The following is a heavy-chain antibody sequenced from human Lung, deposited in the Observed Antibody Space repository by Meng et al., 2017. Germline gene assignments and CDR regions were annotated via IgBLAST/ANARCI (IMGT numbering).Heavy chain of an antibody. V-gene: IGHV1-2*06. J-gene: IGHJ4*02. CDR2: INPKSGDT. CDR1: GYNFPDYY. CDR3: ARDEDISAAGKLFGDY. D-gene: IGHD6-25*01. Sequence: QVHWVQAGAEVKKPGASVKVSCKPSGYNFPDYYIHWVRRAPGQGLEWMGRINPKSGDTHYAQKFQARVTMTGDTSISTAYMELSGLRSDDTAMYYCARDEDISAAGKLFGDYWGQGTLVTVSS.